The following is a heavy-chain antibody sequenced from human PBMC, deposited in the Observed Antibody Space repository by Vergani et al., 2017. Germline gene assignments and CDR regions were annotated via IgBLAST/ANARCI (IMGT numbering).Heavy chain of an antibody. CDR1: GFSLSTSGVG. D-gene: IGHD3-16*02. J-gene: IGHJ5*02. Sequence: QITLKESGPTLVKPTQTLTLTCTFSGFSLSTSGVGVGWIRQPPGKALEWLALIYWDDDKRYSQSLKSRLTITKDTSKNHVVLTMTNMDPVDTATYYGAHRTGYDYVWESYRPTPNWFDPWGQGTLVTVSS. CDR3: AHRTGYDYVWESYRPTPNWFDP. V-gene: IGHV2-5*02. CDR2: IYWDDDK.